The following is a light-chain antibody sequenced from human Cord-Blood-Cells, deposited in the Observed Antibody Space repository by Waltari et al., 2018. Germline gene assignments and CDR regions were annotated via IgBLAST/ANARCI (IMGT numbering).Light chain of an antibody. CDR1: SSDVGGYNY. Sequence: QSALTQPASMSGSPGQSITISCTGTSSDVGGYNYVSWYQQHPGKAPNLMIYDVSNPPSGVSNRFSVSKSGNTASLTISGLQAEDEADYYCSSYTSSSTLVFGGGTKLTVL. CDR3: SSYTSSSTLV. CDR2: DVS. V-gene: IGLV2-14*01. J-gene: IGLJ3*02.